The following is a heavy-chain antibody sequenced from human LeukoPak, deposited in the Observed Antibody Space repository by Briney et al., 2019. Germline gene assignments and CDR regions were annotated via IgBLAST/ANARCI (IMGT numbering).Heavy chain of an antibody. CDR1: GFTVSSNY. Sequence: GGSLRLSCAASGFTVSSNYMNWVRQVPGKGLEWVSLIYSGGTPSYADTVKGRFTISRDNSKNTLYLQMNSLRVEDTAVYYCARGRAFDLWGRGTLVSVSS. CDR3: ARGRAFDL. CDR2: IYSGGTP. V-gene: IGHV3-66*01. J-gene: IGHJ2*01.